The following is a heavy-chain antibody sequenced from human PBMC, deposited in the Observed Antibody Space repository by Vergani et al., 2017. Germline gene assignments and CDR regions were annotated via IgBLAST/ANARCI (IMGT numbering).Heavy chain of an antibody. J-gene: IGHJ1*01. Sequence: QVHLVESGGGVVQPGRSLRLSCVVPVFTSSYSGLHCVCQAPGKGLEWVAVISYDGTQKYYADSVKGRFTISRDNSKSTLYLQMNSLRTEDTAVYYCATKSCGTPGCQIGYFREWGQGTLVTVSS. V-gene: IGHV3-30*03. CDR1: VFTSSYSG. D-gene: IGHD2-15*01. CDR2: ISYDGTQK. CDR3: ATKSCGTPGCQIGYFRE.